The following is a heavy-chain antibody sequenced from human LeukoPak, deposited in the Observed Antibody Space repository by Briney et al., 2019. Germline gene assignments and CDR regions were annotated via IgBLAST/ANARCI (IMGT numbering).Heavy chain of an antibody. Sequence: GESLQISCKGSGYSFTSCWIGWVRQMPGKGLEWMGIIYPGDSDTRYSPSFQGQVTISADKSISTAYLQWSSLKASDTAMYYCARQGDSGYDTDYFDYWGQGTLVTVSS. CDR2: IYPGDSDT. CDR1: GYSFTSCW. D-gene: IGHD5-12*01. V-gene: IGHV5-51*01. J-gene: IGHJ4*01. CDR3: ARQGDSGYDTDYFDY.